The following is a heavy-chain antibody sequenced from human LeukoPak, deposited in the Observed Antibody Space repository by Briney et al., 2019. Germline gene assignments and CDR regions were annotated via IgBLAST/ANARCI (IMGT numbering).Heavy chain of an antibody. D-gene: IGHD2-2*01. J-gene: IGHJ4*02. V-gene: IGHV3-23*01. CDR2: ISCCGGST. CDR3: AKDWALVVVPAAMYYFDY. CDR1: GFTFSSYS. Sequence: GGSLRLSCAASGFTFSSYSMSWVRQAPGKLLEWDSAISCCGGSTYYADSVKGRFTISRDNSKNTLYLQMISLRAEDTAVYYCAKDWALVVVPAAMYYFDYWGQGTLVTVSS.